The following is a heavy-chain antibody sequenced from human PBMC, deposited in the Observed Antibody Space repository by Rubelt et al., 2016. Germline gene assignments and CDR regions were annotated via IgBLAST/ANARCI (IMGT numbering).Heavy chain of an antibody. V-gene: IGHV4-34*01. J-gene: IGHJ4*02. CDR1: GGSFSDYY. D-gene: IGHD3-10*01. CDR2: INRSGRT. CDR3: RITIIRGVIPFDY. Sequence: QVQLQQWGAGLLKPSETLSLTCAVYGGSFSDYYWSWIRQPPGKGLEWIGEINRSGRTNYNPSLKSRVTISVDTSKDQFSLKLNSVTAADTAVYYCRITIIRGVIPFDYWGQGTLVTVSS.